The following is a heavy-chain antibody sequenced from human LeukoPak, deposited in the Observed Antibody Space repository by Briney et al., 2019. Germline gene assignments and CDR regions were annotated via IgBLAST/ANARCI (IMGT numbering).Heavy chain of an antibody. CDR3: TREPRDSYGSANYGFDY. CDR1: GGSISSSNW. CDR2: IYHSGST. Sequence: SETLSLTCAVSGGSISSSNWWSWVRQPPGKGLEWTGEIYHSGSTNYNPSLKSRATISVDKSKNQFSLKLSSVTAADTAVYYCTREPRDSYGSANYGFDYWGQGTLVTVSS. V-gene: IGHV4-4*02. J-gene: IGHJ4*02. D-gene: IGHD3-10*01.